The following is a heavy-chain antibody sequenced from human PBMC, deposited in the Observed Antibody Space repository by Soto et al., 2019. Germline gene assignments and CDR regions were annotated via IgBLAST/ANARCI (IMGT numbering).Heavy chain of an antibody. CDR1: GFTFSSYG. J-gene: IGHJ6*02. V-gene: IGHV3-33*01. CDR3: ARDLMDYDILTGYPYGMDV. Sequence: GGSLRLSCVASGFTFSSYGMHWVRQAPGKGLEWVAVIWYDGSNKYYADSVKGRFTISRDNSKNTLYLQMNSLRAEDTAVYYCARDLMDYDILTGYPYGMDVWGQGTTVTVSS. D-gene: IGHD3-9*01. CDR2: IWYDGSNK.